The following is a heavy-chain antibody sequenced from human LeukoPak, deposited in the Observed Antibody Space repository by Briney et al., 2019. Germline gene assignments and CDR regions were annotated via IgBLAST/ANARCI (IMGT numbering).Heavy chain of an antibody. Sequence: GASVKVSCKASGYTFTSYGISWVRQAPGQGLEWMGWISAYNGNTNYAQKLQGRVTMTTDTSTSTAYMELRSLRSDDTAVYYCARDGHQSGSLNWFDPWGQGTLVTVSS. CDR3: ARDGHQSGSLNWFDP. J-gene: IGHJ5*02. V-gene: IGHV1-18*01. CDR2: ISAYNGNT. CDR1: GYTFTSYG. D-gene: IGHD3-10*01.